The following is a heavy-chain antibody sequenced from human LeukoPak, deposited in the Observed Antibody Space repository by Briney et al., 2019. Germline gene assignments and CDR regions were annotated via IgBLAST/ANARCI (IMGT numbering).Heavy chain of an antibody. CDR2: NNSDGSST. D-gene: IGHD6-19*01. CDR1: GFTFSSYW. V-gene: IGHV3-74*01. CDR3: ARVKIAVAGYYYYGMDV. Sequence: GGSLRLSCAASGFTFSSYWMHWVRQAPGRGLVWVSRNNSDGSSTSYADSVKGRFTISRDNAKNTLYLQMNSLRAEDTAVYYCARVKIAVAGYYYYGMDVWGQGTTVTVSS. J-gene: IGHJ6*02.